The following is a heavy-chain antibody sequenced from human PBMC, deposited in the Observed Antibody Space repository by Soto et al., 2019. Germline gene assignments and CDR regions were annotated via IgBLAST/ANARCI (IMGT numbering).Heavy chain of an antibody. J-gene: IGHJ3*02. CDR3: ARRGGEGATASDI. CDR1: GGSISSGDYY. CDR2: IYYSGST. Sequence: PSETLSLTCTVSGGSISSGDYYWNWIRQPPGKGLEWIGYIYYSGSTYYNPSLKSRVTISVDTSKNQFSLKLSSVTAADTAVYYCARRGGEGATASDIWGQGKMVTVSS. D-gene: IGHD3-16*01. V-gene: IGHV4-30-4*01.